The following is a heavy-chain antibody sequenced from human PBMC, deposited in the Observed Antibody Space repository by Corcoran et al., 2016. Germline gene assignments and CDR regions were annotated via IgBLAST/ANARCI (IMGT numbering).Heavy chain of an antibody. J-gene: IGHJ6*02. CDR3: NRGIGGYGMDV. Sequence: EVQLVESGGDLVQPGGSLRLSCAASGFTFSDSAIHWVRQASGKGLEWVGLIRSKPNSHATAYAASMRDRFTISRDDSKNTEYLQMNSLKTEDTAVYYCNRGIGGYGMDVWGQGTTVTGSS. V-gene: IGHV3-73*02. CDR2: IRSKPNSHAT. D-gene: IGHD3-16*01. CDR1: GFTFSDSA.